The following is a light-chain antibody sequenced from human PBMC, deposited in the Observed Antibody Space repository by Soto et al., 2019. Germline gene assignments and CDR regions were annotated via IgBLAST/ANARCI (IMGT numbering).Light chain of an antibody. V-gene: IGKV3-15*01. CDR1: QSVSRF. CDR2: DTS. CDR3: QQYDNWPPCT. Sequence: EIVMTQSPTLSVSPGERVTLSCRASQSVSRFLAWYQQRPGQAPRLLIYDTSTRATGVPARFSGSGSGTEFSLSISSLQSEDFAVYYCQQYDNWPPCTFGQGTKLEVK. J-gene: IGKJ2*02.